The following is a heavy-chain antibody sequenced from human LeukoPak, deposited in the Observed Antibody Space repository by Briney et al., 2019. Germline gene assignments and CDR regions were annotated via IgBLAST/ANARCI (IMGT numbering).Heavy chain of an antibody. Sequence: SETLSLTCDVSGYSISSGYYWGWIRQPPGKGLEWIGSIYHSGSTYYNPSLKSRVTISVDTSKNQFSLKLSSVTAADTAVYYCARTGAFDIWGQGTMVTVSS. CDR2: IYHSGST. V-gene: IGHV4-38-2*01. CDR3: ARTGAFDI. D-gene: IGHD7-27*01. CDR1: GYSISSGYY. J-gene: IGHJ3*02.